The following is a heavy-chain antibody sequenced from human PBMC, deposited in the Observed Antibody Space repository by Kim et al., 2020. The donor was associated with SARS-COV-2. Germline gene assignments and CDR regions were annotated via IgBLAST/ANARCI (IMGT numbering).Heavy chain of an antibody. CDR3: ARHAAD. J-gene: IGHJ4*02. V-gene: IGHV4-39*01. Sequence: SETLSLTCSVSGDSISSSTFYWGWIRQPPGKGLEWIGAIHYSGSTYSNPSLKSRVTISVDTSKNQFSLNLDSVTAADTAVYDWARHAADWGLGTLLAGSS. CDR1: GDSISSSTFY. D-gene: IGHD2-15*01. CDR2: IHYSGST.